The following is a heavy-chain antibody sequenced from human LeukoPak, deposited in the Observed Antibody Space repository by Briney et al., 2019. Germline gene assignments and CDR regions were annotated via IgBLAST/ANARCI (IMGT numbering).Heavy chain of an antibody. Sequence: ASATVSSKPSRYTLTGYYIHWVRRAPGQGREWMGWINPNSGCTTNAQTFRGRVTMTRNTSINTAYMELTRLTSDDTALYYCARADYGNNWFEPWGQGTLVTVSS. CDR1: RYTLTGYY. V-gene: IGHV1-2*02. D-gene: IGHD4-17*01. CDR2: INPNSGCT. CDR3: ARADYGNNWFEP. J-gene: IGHJ5*02.